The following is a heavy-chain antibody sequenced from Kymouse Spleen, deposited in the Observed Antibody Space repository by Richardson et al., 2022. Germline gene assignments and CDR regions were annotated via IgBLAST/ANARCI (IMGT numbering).Heavy chain of an antibody. CDR2: IRSKANSYAT. CDR1: GFTFSGSA. D-gene: IGHD3-10*01. Sequence: EVQLVESGGGLVQPGGSLKLSCAASGFTFSGSAMHWVRQASGKGLEWVGRIRSKANSYATAYAASVKGRFTISRDDSKNTAYLQMNSLKTEDTAVYYCTRERYYGSGSYYNYWGQGTLVTVSS. J-gene: IGHJ4*02. V-gene: IGHV3-73*02. CDR3: TRERYYGSGSYYNY.